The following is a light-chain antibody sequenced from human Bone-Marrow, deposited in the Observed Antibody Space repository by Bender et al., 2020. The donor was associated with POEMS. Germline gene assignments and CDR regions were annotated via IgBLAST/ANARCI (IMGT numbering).Light chain of an antibody. V-gene: IGLV3-25*03. Sequence: SYELTQPSSVSVFAGQTVRITCSGDALPRQYSYWYQQKPGQAPVLLIYKDTERPSGIPERFSASSSGTTVTLTISGVQSEDEADYYCQSAHTSGTWVFGGGTKLTVL. CDR3: QSAHTSGTWV. CDR2: KDT. J-gene: IGLJ3*02. CDR1: ALPRQY.